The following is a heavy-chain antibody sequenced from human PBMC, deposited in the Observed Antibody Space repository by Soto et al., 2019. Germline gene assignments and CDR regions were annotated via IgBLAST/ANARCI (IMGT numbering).Heavy chain of an antibody. CDR3: TTGVN. CDR2: ISGSGGST. V-gene: IGHV3-23*01. J-gene: IGHJ4*02. CDR1: GGSMISYY. D-gene: IGHD2-21*01. Sequence: ETLSLTCTVSGGSMISYYWSWVRQAPGKGLEWVSAISGSGGSTYYADSVKGRFTISRDDSKNTLYLQMNSLKTEDTAVYYCTTGVNWGQGTLVTVSS.